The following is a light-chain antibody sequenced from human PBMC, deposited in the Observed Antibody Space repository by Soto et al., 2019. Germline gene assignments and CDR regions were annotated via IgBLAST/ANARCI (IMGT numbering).Light chain of an antibody. V-gene: IGKV1-5*03. J-gene: IGKJ1*01. CDR1: QDINIW. CDR3: QQYNFYTWT. CDR2: RAS. Sequence: DIQMTQSPSTLSASMGDRVTITCRASQDINIWLAWYQQKPGKAPKFLISRASILESGVPSRFSGSGSGTEFPLTISSRQPDDFATYYCQQYNFYTWTFGQGTKVEIK.